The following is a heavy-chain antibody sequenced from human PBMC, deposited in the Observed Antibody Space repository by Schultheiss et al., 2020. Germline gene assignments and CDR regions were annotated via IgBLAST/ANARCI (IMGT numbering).Heavy chain of an antibody. CDR1: GGSISSYY. D-gene: IGHD6-25*01. CDR2: INHSGST. V-gene: IGHV4-34*01. CDR3: ARDLRQSGYFDY. J-gene: IGHJ4*02. Sequence: SETLSLTCTVSGGSISSYYWSWIRQPPGKGLEWIGEINHSGSTNYNPSLKSRVTISVDTSKNQFSLKLSSVTAADTAVYYCARDLRQSGYFDYWGQGTLVTVSS.